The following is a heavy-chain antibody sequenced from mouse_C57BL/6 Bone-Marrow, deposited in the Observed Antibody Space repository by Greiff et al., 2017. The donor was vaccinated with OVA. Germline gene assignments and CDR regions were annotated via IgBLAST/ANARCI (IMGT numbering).Heavy chain of an antibody. Sequence: QVQLQQPGAELVRPGTSVKLSCKASGYTFTSYWMHWVKQRPGQGLEWIGVIDPSDSYTNYNQKFKGKATLTVDTSSSTAYVQLSSLTSEDSAVYYCARLRYGYNWYFDVWGTGTTVTVSS. D-gene: IGHD2-2*01. J-gene: IGHJ1*03. CDR2: IDPSDSYT. CDR1: GYTFTSYW. V-gene: IGHV1-59*01. CDR3: ARLRYGYNWYFDV.